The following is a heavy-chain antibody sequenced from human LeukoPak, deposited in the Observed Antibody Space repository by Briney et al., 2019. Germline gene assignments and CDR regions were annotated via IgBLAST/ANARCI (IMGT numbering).Heavy chain of an antibody. CDR1: GFTFSDYA. J-gene: IGHJ4*02. CDR3: AKDLSKGLLYRQGMYYFDY. V-gene: IGHV3-23*01. CDR2: ISGGSSGST. Sequence: GGSLRLSCAASGFTFSDYAMSWVRQAPGKGLEWLSVISGGSSGSTYYADSVTGRFTVSRDNSKNALYLQMNSLRAEDTAVYYCAKDLSKGLLYRQGMYYFDYWGQGTLVTVSS. D-gene: IGHD3-10*01.